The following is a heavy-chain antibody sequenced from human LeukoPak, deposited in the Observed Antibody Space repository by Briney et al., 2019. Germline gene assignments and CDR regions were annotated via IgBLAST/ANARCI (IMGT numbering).Heavy chain of an antibody. Sequence: PGGSLRLSCAASGFTFSSSAMSWVRQAPGKGQEWVSDVSGSGGSTYYADSAKGRFTISRDKAKNTLYLQMNSLRAEDKAVYYCAKVGKVGAARGTFDIWGQGTMVTVSS. D-gene: IGHD1-26*01. CDR3: AKVGKVGAARGTFDI. J-gene: IGHJ3*02. CDR1: GFTFSSSA. V-gene: IGHV3-23*01. CDR2: VSGSGGST.